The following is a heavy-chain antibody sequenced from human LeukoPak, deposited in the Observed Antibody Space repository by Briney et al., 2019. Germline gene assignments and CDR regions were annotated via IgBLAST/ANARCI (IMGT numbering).Heavy chain of an antibody. V-gene: IGHV3-23*01. J-gene: IGHJ4*02. CDR2: ISGSGDST. CDR1: GITVSSYA. D-gene: IGHD3-10*01. CDR3: ARAYGF. Sequence: GGSLRLSCAASGITVSSYAMSWVRQAPEKGLEWVSAISGSGDSTYYADSVKGRFTISRDNSKNTLYLQMNSLRPEDTAVHYCARAYGFWGQGTLVTVSS.